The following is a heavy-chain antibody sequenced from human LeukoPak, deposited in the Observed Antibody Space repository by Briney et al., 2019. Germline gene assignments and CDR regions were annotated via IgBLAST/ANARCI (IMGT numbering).Heavy chain of an antibody. V-gene: IGHV4-59*08. CDR3: ARHRDYYDSSGYHWSFDY. J-gene: IGHJ4*02. CDR1: GGPISSYY. Sequence: SETLSLTCTVSGGPISSYYWSWIRQPPGKGLEWIGYIYYSGTTNYNPSLKSRVTISVDTSKNQFSLKLSSVTAADTAVYYCARHRDYYDSSGYHWSFDYWGQGTLVTVSS. D-gene: IGHD3-22*01. CDR2: IYYSGTT.